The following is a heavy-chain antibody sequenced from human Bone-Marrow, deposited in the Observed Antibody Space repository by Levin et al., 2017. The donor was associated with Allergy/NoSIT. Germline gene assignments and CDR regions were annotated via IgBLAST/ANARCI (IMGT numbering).Heavy chain of an antibody. CDR3: AKESLNDHGGYYYYGMDV. CDR2: ISYDGSNK. V-gene: IGHV3-30*18. J-gene: IGHJ6*02. D-gene: IGHD1-1*01. CDR1: GFTFSSYG. Sequence: GGSLRLSCAASGFTFSSYGMHWVRQAPGKGLEWVAVISYDGSNKYYADSVKGRFTISRDNSKNTLYLQMNSLRAEDTAVYYCAKESLNDHGGYYYYGMDVWGQGTTVTVSS.